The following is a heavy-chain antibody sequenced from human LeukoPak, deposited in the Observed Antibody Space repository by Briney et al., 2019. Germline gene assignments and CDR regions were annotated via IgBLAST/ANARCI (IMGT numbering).Heavy chain of an antibody. V-gene: IGHV4-39*01. J-gene: IGHJ4*02. CDR1: GGSISSSSYY. D-gene: IGHD3-9*01. CDR3: ARSNFDWLLPLFDY. Sequence: PSETLSLTCTVSGGSISSSSYYWGWIRQPPGKGLECIGSIYYSGSTYYNPSLKSRVTISVDTSKNQFSLKLSSVTAADTAVYYCARSNFDWLLPLFDYWGQGTLVTVSS. CDR2: IYYSGST.